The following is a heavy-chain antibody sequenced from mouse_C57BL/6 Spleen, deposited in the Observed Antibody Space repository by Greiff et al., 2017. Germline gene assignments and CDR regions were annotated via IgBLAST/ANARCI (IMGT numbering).Heavy chain of an antibody. Sequence: VQLKESGAELVRPGASVKLSCTASGFNIKDDYMHWVKQRPEQGLEWIGWIDPENGDTEYASKFQGKATITADTSSNTAYLQRSSLTSEDTAVYYCTIGYHYAMDYWGQGTSVTVSS. D-gene: IGHD2-2*01. V-gene: IGHV14-4*01. CDR1: GFNIKDDY. J-gene: IGHJ4*01. CDR2: IDPENGDT. CDR3: TIGYHYAMDY.